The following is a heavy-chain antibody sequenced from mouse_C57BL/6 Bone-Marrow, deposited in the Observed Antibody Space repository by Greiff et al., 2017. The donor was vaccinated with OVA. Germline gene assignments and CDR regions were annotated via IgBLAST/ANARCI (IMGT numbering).Heavy chain of an antibody. J-gene: IGHJ2*01. CDR3: ASMVTTCAFDY. CDR2: INPGSGGT. CDR1: GYAFTNYL. D-gene: IGHD2-2*01. Sequence: VQLQQSGAELVRPGTSVKVSCKASGYAFTNYLIEWVKQRPGQGLEWIGVINPGSGGTNYNEKFKGKATLTADKSSSTAYMQLSSLTSEDSAVYFCASMVTTCAFDYWGQGTTLTVSS. V-gene: IGHV1-54*01.